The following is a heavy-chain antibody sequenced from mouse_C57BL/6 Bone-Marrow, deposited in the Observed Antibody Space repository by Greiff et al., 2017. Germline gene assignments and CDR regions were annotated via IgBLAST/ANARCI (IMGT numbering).Heavy chain of an antibody. CDR3: ARDGWLLRSDV. Sequence: VQLQQPGAELVRPGTSVKLSCKASGYNFTSYWMHWVKQRPGQGLEWIGVIDPSDSYTNYNQKFKGKATLTVDTSSSTAYMQLSSLTSEDSAVYYCARDGWLLRSDVWGTGTTVTVSS. CDR1: GYNFTSYW. D-gene: IGHD2-3*01. CDR2: IDPSDSYT. J-gene: IGHJ1*03. V-gene: IGHV1-59*01.